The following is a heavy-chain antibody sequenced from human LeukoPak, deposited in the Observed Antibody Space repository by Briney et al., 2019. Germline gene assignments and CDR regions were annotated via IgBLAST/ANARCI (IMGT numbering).Heavy chain of an antibody. CDR2: ISGSGGST. Sequence: PGGSLRLSCAASGFTFSSYAMSWVRQAPGKGLEWVSAISGSGGSTYYADSVKGRFTISRDNSKNTLYLRMNSLRAEDTAVYYCAGGSTVTTSFDYWGQGTLVTVSS. J-gene: IGHJ4*02. D-gene: IGHD4-17*01. V-gene: IGHV3-23*01. CDR1: GFTFSSYA. CDR3: AGGSTVTTSFDY.